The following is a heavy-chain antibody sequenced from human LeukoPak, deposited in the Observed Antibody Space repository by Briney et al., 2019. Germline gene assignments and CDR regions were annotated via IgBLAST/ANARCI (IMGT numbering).Heavy chain of an antibody. V-gene: IGHV1-69*04. CDR1: GGTFSSYA. D-gene: IGHD2-21*02. CDR2: IIPIFGIA. Sequence: AVKVSCKASGGTFSSYAISWVRQAPGQGLEWMGRIIPIFGIAHYAQKFQGRVTITADKSTSTAYMELSSLRSEDTAAYYCAREGFIVVVTAIKEQYYYYGMDVWGQGTTVTVSS. CDR3: AREGFIVVVTAIKEQYYYYGMDV. J-gene: IGHJ6*02.